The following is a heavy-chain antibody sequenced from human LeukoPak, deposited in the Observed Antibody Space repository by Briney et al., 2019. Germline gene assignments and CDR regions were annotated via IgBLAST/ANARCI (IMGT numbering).Heavy chain of an antibody. V-gene: IGHV3-33*08. D-gene: IGHD6-19*01. J-gene: IGHJ4*02. CDR3: ARGIRWLVRYYFDY. CDR1: GFTFSSYG. Sequence: PGGSLRLSCAASGFTFSSYGMHWVRQAPGKGLEWVAVIWHDGSNKYYADSVKGRFTISRDNSKNTLYLEMNSLRAEDTAVYYCARGIRWLVRYYFDYWGQGTLVTVSS. CDR2: IWHDGSNK.